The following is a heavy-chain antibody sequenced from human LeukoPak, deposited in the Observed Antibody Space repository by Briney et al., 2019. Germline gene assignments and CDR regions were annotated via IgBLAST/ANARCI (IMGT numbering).Heavy chain of an antibody. CDR1: GFTFSTYL. V-gene: IGHV3-74*01. Sequence: GGSLRLSCAASGFTFSTYLMHWVRQGIGKWLVWASLINSDESSTTYADSVKGRFTISRDNAKNTLYLQMNSLRAEDTAVYYCAKSRRAYCSGGSCFGLWDYWGQGTLVTVSS. CDR2: INSDESST. D-gene: IGHD2-15*01. CDR3: AKSRRAYCSGGSCFGLWDY. J-gene: IGHJ4*02.